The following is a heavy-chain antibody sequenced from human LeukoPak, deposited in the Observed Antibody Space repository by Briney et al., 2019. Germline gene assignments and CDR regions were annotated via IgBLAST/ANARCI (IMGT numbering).Heavy chain of an antibody. Sequence: SETLSLTCTVSGGSISSSSYYWGWIRQPPGKGLEWIGSIYYSGSTYYNPSLKSRVTISVDTSKNQFSLKLSSVTAAETAVYYCARHGRWELFHFDYWGQGTLVTVSS. D-gene: IGHD1-26*01. CDR2: IYYSGST. J-gene: IGHJ4*02. CDR3: ARHGRWELFHFDY. CDR1: GGSISSSSYY. V-gene: IGHV4-39*01.